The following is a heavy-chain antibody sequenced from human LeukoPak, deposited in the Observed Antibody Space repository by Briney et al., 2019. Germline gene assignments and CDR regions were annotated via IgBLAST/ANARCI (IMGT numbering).Heavy chain of an antibody. CDR2: IYYTGST. V-gene: IGHV4-59*01. CDR3: ARARRWNAAVEGWWFDP. Sequence: PSETLSLTCTASGGSIGSYYWSWIRQPPGKGLEGLGYIYYTGSTDYNPSLKSRVTISVDTSKNQFSLKLSSVTAADTAVYYCARARRWNAAVEGWWFDPWGQGTLVTVSS. D-gene: IGHD1-1*01. CDR1: GGSIGSYY. J-gene: IGHJ5*02.